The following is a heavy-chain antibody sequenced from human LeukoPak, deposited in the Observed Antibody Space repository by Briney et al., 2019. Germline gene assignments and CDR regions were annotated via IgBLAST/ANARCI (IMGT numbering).Heavy chain of an antibody. J-gene: IGHJ4*02. CDR3: ARVPVQYCGGDCYPYYFDY. Sequence: ASVKVSCKASGYTFTAYYMQWVRQAPGQGLEWMGGIIPIFGTANYAQKFQGRVTITADESTSTAYMELSSLRSEDTAVYYCARVPVQYCGGDCYPYYFDYWGQGTLVTVSS. CDR2: IIPIFGTA. D-gene: IGHD2-21*02. V-gene: IGHV1-69*13. CDR1: GYTFTAYY.